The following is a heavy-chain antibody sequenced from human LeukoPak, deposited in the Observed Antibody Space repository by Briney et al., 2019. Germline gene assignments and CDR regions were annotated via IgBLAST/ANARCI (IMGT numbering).Heavy chain of an antibody. CDR2: IYHSGST. CDR3: ARDRVLGYSHANHGMDV. Sequence: SQTLSLTCTVSGGSLSSSGYYWSWIRQHPGKGLEWIGYIYHSGSTYYNPSLKSRATTSVDTSLNQFSRKLSSVTAADTAMYYCARDRVLGYSHANHGMDVWGQGTTVTVSS. J-gene: IGHJ6*02. CDR1: GGSLSSSGYY. D-gene: IGHD5-18*01. V-gene: IGHV4-31*03.